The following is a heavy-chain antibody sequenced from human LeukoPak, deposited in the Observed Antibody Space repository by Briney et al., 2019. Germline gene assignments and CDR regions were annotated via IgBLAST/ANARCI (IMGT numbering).Heavy chain of an antibody. CDR3: ASGVVVVVAATPYYYYMDV. Sequence: SETLSLTCTVSGGSISSYYWSWIRQPAGKGLEWIGRIYTGGSTNYNPSLKSRVTMSVDTSKNQFSLKLSSVTAADTAVYYCASGVVVVVAATPYYYYMDVWGKGTTVTVSS. CDR2: IYTGGST. J-gene: IGHJ6*03. CDR1: GGSISSYY. V-gene: IGHV4-4*07. D-gene: IGHD2-15*01.